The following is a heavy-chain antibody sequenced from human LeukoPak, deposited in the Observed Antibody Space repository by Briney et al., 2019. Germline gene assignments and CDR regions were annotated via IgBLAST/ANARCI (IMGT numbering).Heavy chain of an antibody. CDR1: GGSFSGYY. V-gene: IGHV4-34*01. Sequence: SETLSLTCAVYGGSFSGYYWSWIRQPPGKGLEWIGEINHSGSTNYNPSLKSRVTISVDTSKNQFSLKLSAVAAADTAVYCCARGGTKRNNWNDRFDYWGQGTLVTVSS. CDR2: INHSGST. J-gene: IGHJ4*02. D-gene: IGHD1-20*01. CDR3: ARGGTKRNNWNDRFDY.